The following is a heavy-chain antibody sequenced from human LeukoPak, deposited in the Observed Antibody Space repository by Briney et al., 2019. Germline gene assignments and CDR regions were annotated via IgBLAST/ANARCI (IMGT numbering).Heavy chain of an antibody. Sequence: PGGSLRLSCATSGFTFNSYGMHWVRQAPGKGLGWVAVMSYGGTYKYYADSVKGRFTISRDNSKNTVYLQMNSLRGEDTAVYYCARSRGSPNSGEDAFDIWGQGTVVTVSS. V-gene: IGHV3-30*03. J-gene: IGHJ3*02. CDR3: ARSRGSPNSGEDAFDI. CDR1: GFTFNSYG. CDR2: MSYGGTYK. D-gene: IGHD2-15*01.